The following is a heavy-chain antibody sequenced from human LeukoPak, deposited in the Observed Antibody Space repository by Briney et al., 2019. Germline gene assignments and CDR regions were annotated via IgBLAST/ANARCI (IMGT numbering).Heavy chain of an antibody. CDR3: ARDRVDYDFWSGYSPGAFDI. Sequence: GGSLRLSCAASGFTLSGYWMSWVRQAPGKGLEWVSSISSSSSYIYYADSVKGRFTISRDNAKNSLYLQMNSLRAEDTAVYYCARDRVDYDFWSGYSPGAFDIWGQGTLVTVSS. J-gene: IGHJ4*02. V-gene: IGHV3-21*01. D-gene: IGHD3-3*01. CDR1: GFTLSGYW. CDR2: ISSSSSYI.